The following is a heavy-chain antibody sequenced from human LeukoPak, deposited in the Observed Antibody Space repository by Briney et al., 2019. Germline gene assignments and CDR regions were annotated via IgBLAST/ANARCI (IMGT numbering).Heavy chain of an antibody. CDR3: VRNGGSFDY. Sequence: PGGSLRLSCAASGFTFTKHWMSWVRQPPGKGLEWVANINYDGSETRYVDSVKGRLTVSRDNAKNSLYLQMDSLRVEDTAVYYCVRNGGSFDYWGQGTPVTVSS. V-gene: IGHV3-7*01. CDR2: INYDGSET. CDR1: GFTFTKHW. D-gene: IGHD3-16*01. J-gene: IGHJ4*02.